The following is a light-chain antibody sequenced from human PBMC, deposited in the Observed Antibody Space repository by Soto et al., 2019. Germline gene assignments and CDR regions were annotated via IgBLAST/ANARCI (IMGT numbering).Light chain of an antibody. CDR3: KPYAPYGK. J-gene: IGKJ1*01. V-gene: IGKV3-11*01. CDR1: QSVISY. CDR2: GAS. Sequence: EIVLTPSPSTLSVSPLEIANLSFSSSQSVISYLALYQQTPGQAPRLLIYGASNRATGIPERFSFSGSGKDSPTTTSRLQNGAFAVYYRKPYAPYGKFGEGTKVDIK.